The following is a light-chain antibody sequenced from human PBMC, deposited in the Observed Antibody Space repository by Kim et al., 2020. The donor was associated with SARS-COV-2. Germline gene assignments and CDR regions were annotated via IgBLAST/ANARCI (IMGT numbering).Light chain of an antibody. V-gene: IGKV1-39*01. CDR2: AAS. CDR1: QSISSY. CDR3: QQSYSTPYT. Sequence: DIQMTQSPSSLSATVGDRVTITCRASQSISSYLNWYQQKPGEAPKLLIYAASSLQSGVPSRFSGSGSGTDFTLTMRSLQPEDFATYYCQQSYSTPYTLGQGTKLEI. J-gene: IGKJ2*01.